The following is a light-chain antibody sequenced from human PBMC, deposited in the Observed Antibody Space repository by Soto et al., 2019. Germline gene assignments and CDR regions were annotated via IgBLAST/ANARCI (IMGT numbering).Light chain of an antibody. Sequence: EIVMTQSPATLSVSPGERATLSCRASQSVDSNLAWYQQKPGQAPRLLIFGASTRATGIPARFSGSGSGTEFTLTISSLEPEDFAVYYCQHYGNSRTFGQGTKVDIK. CDR1: QSVDSN. CDR3: QHYGNSRT. V-gene: IGKV3D-15*01. J-gene: IGKJ1*01. CDR2: GAS.